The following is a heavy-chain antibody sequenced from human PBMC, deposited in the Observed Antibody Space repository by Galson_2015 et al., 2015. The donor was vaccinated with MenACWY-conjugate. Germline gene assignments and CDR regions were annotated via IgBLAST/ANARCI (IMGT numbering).Heavy chain of an antibody. V-gene: IGHV3-23*01. CDR3: AKYVVPPSIDAYGLDV. J-gene: IGHJ6*02. Sequence: SLRLSCAASGFTFSSYAMAWVRQAPGKALEWVSSIGASGYDTYYADSARGRFAISRDSSQNILYLQMNGLRAEDTALYYCAKYVVPPSIDAYGLDVWGQGTTVTVSS. CDR2: IGASGYDT. D-gene: IGHD6-6*01. CDR1: GFTFSSYA.